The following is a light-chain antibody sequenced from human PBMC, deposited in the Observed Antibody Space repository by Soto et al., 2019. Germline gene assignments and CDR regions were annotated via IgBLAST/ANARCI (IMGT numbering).Light chain of an antibody. CDR1: QSLLHSNGNNY. CDR3: MQLLQTPFT. J-gene: IGKJ4*01. CDR2: LGS. Sequence: DIVMTQSPLSLIVTPGEAASISCRSSQSLLHSNGNNYVDWYLQKPGQSPQLLVYLGSNRAPGDPDRFSGSGSGTDFVVKISRVEAEDVGIYYCMQLLQTPFTFGGGTKVEIK. V-gene: IGKV2-28*01.